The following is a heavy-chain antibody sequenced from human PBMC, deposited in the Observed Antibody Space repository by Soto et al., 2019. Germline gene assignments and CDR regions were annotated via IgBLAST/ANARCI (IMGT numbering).Heavy chain of an antibody. D-gene: IGHD2-2*01. Sequence: GGSLRLSCAASGFTFSSYGMHWVRQAPGKGLEWVAVIWYDGSNKYYADSVKGRFTISRDNSKNTLYLQMNSLRAEDTAVYYCARPRSRDIVVVPEPDYWGQGTLVTVSS. CDR2: IWYDGSNK. V-gene: IGHV3-33*01. CDR1: GFTFSSYG. CDR3: ARPRSRDIVVVPEPDY. J-gene: IGHJ4*02.